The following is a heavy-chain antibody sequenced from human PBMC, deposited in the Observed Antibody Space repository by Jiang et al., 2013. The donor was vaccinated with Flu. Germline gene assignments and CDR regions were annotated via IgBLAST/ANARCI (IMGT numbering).Heavy chain of an antibody. V-gene: IGHV1-18*01. J-gene: IGHJ5*02. CDR2: ISAYNGNT. D-gene: IGHD3-22*01. CDR3: ARDSYDSSGYYFRA. Sequence: RQAPGQGLEWMGWISAYNGNTNYAQKLQGRVTMTTDTSTSTAYMELRSLRSDDTAVYYCARDSYDSSGYYFRAWGQGTLVTVSS.